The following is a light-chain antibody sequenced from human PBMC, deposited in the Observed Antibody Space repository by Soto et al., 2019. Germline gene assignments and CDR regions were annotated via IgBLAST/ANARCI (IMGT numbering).Light chain of an antibody. J-gene: IGLJ1*01. Sequence: QSVLTQPPSASGTPGQRVTISCSGSSSNIGNNYVCWYQQFPGTAPKLLIHKNDQRPSGVPDRFSGSKSGTSASLAIIGLRSEDEADYYCASWDGSLSGGVFGTGTKLTVL. V-gene: IGLV1-47*01. CDR1: SSNIGNNY. CDR2: KND. CDR3: ASWDGSLSGGV.